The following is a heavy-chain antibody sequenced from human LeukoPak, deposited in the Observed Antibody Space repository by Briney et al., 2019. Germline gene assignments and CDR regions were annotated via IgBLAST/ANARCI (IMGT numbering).Heavy chain of an antibody. CDR2: IYYSGRT. J-gene: IGHJ4*02. V-gene: IGHV4-39*07. Sequence: PSETLSLTCSVSGDSVSRSDSYWDWIRQPPGKGLEWIGTIYYSGRTYYSPSLKSRVTISVDTSKNQFSLRLSSVTAADTAVYYCARDRRYYDSSGYFDYWGQGTLVTVSS. CDR3: ARDRRYYDSSGYFDY. CDR1: GDSVSRSDSY. D-gene: IGHD3-22*01.